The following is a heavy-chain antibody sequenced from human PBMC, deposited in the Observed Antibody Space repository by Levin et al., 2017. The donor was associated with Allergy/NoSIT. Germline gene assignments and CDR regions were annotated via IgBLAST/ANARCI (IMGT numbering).Heavy chain of an antibody. J-gene: IGHJ3*02. CDR2: ISSGGTTI. CDR3: ARRPYNRDGGANAFDI. D-gene: IGHD3-10*01. CDR1: GFTFSSYE. V-gene: IGHV3-48*03. Sequence: GGSLRLSCAASGFTFSSYEMNWVRQAPGKGLEWVSYISSGGTTIWYADSVKGRFTISRDNAQNSVYLQMDSLRAEDTAVYYCARRPYNRDGGANAFDIWGQGTMVTVSS.